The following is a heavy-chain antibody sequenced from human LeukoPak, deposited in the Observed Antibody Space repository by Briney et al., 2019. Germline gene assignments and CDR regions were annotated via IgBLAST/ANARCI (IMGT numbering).Heavy chain of an antibody. CDR2: IYYSGST. V-gene: IGHV4-59*01. CDR3: ARGRYGPIDY. D-gene: IGHD3-16*01. Sequence: PSETLSLTCTVSGGSISSYYWSWIRQPPGKGLEWIGYIYYSGSTNYNPSLKSRVTISVDTSKNQFSLKLSSVTAADTAVYYCARGRYGPIDYWGQGTLVTVSS. CDR1: GGSISSYY. J-gene: IGHJ4*02.